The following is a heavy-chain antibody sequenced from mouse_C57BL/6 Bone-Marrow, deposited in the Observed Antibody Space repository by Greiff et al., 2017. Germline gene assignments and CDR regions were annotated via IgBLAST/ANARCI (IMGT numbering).Heavy chain of an antibody. J-gene: IGHJ2*01. CDR1: GFTFSSYG. V-gene: IGHV5-6*02. CDR2: ISRGGSYT. D-gene: IGHD2-3*01. CDR3: ACDGYHTLYFDY. Sequence: EVKLVESGGDLVKPGGSLKLSCAASGFTFSSYGMSWVRQTPDKRLEWVATISRGGSYTYYPDSVKGRFTISRDNAKNTLYLQMSSLKSEDTAMYYCACDGYHTLYFDYWGQGTTLTVSS.